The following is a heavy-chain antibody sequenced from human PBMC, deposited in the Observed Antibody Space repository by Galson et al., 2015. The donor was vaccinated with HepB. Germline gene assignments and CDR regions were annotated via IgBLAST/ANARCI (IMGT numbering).Heavy chain of an antibody. D-gene: IGHD1-1*01. J-gene: IGHJ4*02. CDR1: GFTFSSYW. CDR3: ARDRGDWNQDY. Sequence: SLRLSCAASGFTFSSYWMNWVRQAPGKGLEWVSVIYGGGSTHYADSVRGRFTISRDNSKNTLYLEMNSLRAEDTALYYCARDRGDWNQDYWGQGTLVTVPS. CDR2: IYGGGST. V-gene: IGHV3-66*01.